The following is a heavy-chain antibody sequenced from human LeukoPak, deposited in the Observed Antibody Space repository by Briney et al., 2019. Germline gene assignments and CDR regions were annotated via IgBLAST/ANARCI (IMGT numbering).Heavy chain of an antibody. CDR3: ARAYAGYASRFDY. D-gene: IGHD1-1*01. CDR1: GGSISSSSYY. Sequence: SETLSLTCSVSGGSISSSSYYWGWIRQPPGKGLEWIGSIYYSGNTYNNPSLKSRLTVSVDTSKNQFSLKLSSVIEADTAVYYCARAYAGYASRFDYWGQGILVTVSS. V-gene: IGHV4-39*07. CDR2: IYYSGNT. J-gene: IGHJ4*02.